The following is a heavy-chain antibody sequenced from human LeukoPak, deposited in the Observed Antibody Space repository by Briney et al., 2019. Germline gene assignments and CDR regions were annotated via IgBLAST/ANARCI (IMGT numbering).Heavy chain of an antibody. J-gene: IGHJ4*02. D-gene: IGHD3-10*01. CDR1: GFTFSSYS. Sequence: GGSLRLSCAASGFTFSSYSMTWVRQAPGKGLEWVSSISSSSSYIYYADSVKGRVTIFRDNAKNSLYLQMNSLRAEDTAVYYCARSTGGYWGQGTLVTVSS. CDR3: ARSTGGY. CDR2: ISSSSSYI. V-gene: IGHV3-21*01.